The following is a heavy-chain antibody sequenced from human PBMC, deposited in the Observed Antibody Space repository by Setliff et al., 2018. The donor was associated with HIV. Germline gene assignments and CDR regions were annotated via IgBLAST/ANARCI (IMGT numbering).Heavy chain of an antibody. D-gene: IGHD5-12*01. V-gene: IGHV4-38-2*01. J-gene: IGHJ4*02. CDR1: GYSISSGYY. CDR3: ARMYSGYDWSPAGARTRYFDY. Sequence: SETLSLTCAVSGYSISSGYYWGWIRQPPGKGLEWIGSIYHSGSSYYNPSLKSRVTISVDTSKNQFSLKLSSVTAADTAVYYCARMYSGYDWSPAGARTRYFDYWGQGTLVTVSS. CDR2: IYHSGSS.